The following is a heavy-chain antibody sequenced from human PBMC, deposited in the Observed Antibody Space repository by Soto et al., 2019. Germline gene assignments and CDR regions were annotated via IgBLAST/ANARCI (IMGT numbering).Heavy chain of an antibody. Sequence: QVQVVESGGGLVKPGGSLRLSCAASGFTFSDYYMRWIRQAPGKGLEYVSYISSDSSYTNYADSVKGRFTISRDNAKNSLFLQMNSLRAEDTAVYYCVAGGVLRGAHTPDYWGQGTLVTVSS. CDR1: GFTFSDYY. V-gene: IGHV3-11*05. CDR3: VAGGVLRGAHTPDY. D-gene: IGHD2-8*01. CDR2: ISSDSSYT. J-gene: IGHJ4*02.